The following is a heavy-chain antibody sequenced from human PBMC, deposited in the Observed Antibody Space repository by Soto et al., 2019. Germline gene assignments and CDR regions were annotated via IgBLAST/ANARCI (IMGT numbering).Heavy chain of an antibody. CDR2: IDYVGST. D-gene: IGHD3-10*01. CDR1: GDSINSRY. V-gene: IGHV4-59*11. CDR3: VRQRGNYFDF. Sequence: PSETLSLTCSVSGDSINSRYWSWIRQHPGKGLEWIGYIDYVGSTNYAPSLQSRVTMSVDTSKNQVALELRYVTTADTAVYYCVRQRGNYFDFWGQGTLVTVSS. J-gene: IGHJ4*02.